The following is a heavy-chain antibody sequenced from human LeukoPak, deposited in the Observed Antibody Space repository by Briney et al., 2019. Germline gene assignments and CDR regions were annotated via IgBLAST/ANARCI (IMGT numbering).Heavy chain of an antibody. D-gene: IGHD3-16*02. J-gene: IGHJ4*02. CDR1: GGSFSGYY. Sequence: SETLSLTCAVYGGSFSGYYWSWIRQPPGKGLEWIGEINHSGSTNYNPSLKSRVTISVDTSKNQFSLKLSSVTAADTAVYYCARGRYYVYVWGSYRYTYPFDYGGQGTLVTSPQ. V-gene: IGHV4-34*01. CDR2: INHSGST. CDR3: ARGRYYVYVWGSYRYTYPFDY.